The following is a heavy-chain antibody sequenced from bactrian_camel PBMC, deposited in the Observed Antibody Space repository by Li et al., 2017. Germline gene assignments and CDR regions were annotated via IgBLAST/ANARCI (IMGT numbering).Heavy chain of an antibody. CDR3: AASGGRTYCSRAYYYLAPPRSSVS. V-gene: IGHV3S53*01. CDR2: LDGYGRT. CDR1: GVIFGTRC. D-gene: IGHD2*01. Sequence: HVQLVESGGGSVQAGGSLRLSCTASGVIFGTRCMGCFRQAPGKEREEVAALDGYGRTTYADSVKGRFIVSQDSARNTLYLQMDSLKPEDTALYYCAASGGRTYCSRAYYYLAPPRSSVSGARGPRSPSP. J-gene: IGHJ4*01.